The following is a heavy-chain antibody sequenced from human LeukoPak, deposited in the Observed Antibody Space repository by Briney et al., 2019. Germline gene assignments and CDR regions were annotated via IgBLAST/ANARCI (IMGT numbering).Heavy chain of an antibody. CDR2: FGNSGGST. Sequence: PGGSLRLSCAASGFTFRNYAMNWVRQAPGKGLEWVSAFGNSGGSTYYADSVKGRFTLSRDNSKNTLSLQMNSLRVEDTAVYYCAKVQGFVVVVASTPLDYWGQGTLVIVSS. J-gene: IGHJ4*02. CDR1: GFTFRNYA. D-gene: IGHD2-15*01. CDR3: AKVQGFVVVVASTPLDY. V-gene: IGHV3-23*01.